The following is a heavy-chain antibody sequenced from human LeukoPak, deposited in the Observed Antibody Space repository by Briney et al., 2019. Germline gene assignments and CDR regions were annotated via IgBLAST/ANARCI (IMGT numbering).Heavy chain of an antibody. D-gene: IGHD4-11*01. V-gene: IGHV4-31*03. Sequence: SETLSLTCTVSGGSISCGGYYWSWIRQHPGKGLEWIGYIYYSGSTYYNPSLKSRVTISVDTSKNQFSLKLSSVTAADTAVYYCAREMTTVSDYYYYGMDVWGQGTTVTVSS. CDR1: GGSISCGGYY. J-gene: IGHJ6*02. CDR2: IYYSGST. CDR3: AREMTTVSDYYYYGMDV.